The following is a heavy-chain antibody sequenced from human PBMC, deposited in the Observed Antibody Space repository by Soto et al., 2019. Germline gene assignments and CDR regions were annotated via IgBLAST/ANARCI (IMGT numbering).Heavy chain of an antibody. J-gene: IGHJ4*02. Sequence: PEGSLRLSCAASGFSFSSSAMHWVRQAPAKGLEWVAVIWYDGVNKYYADSVKGRFTISRDNSNNTLYVQMNSLKAEDTAVYYCVRGPYLPAAGRLSSLHYWGAGTLHKVSS. V-gene: IGHV3-33*01. D-gene: IGHD2-2*01. CDR2: IWYDGVNK. CDR3: VRGPYLPAAGRLSSLHY. CDR1: GFSFSSSA.